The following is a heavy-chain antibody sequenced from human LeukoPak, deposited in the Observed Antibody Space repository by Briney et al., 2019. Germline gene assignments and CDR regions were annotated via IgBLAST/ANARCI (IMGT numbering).Heavy chain of an antibody. CDR1: GGSISSSTYY. CDR3: ASGIGRNFDY. Sequence: SETLSLTCTVSGGSISSSTYYWGWIRQPPGKGLEWIATIYYSGSTYYNPSLKSRVTISVDTSKNQFSLKLSSVTAADTAVYYCASGIGRNFDYWGQGTLVTVSS. V-gene: IGHV4-39*01. D-gene: IGHD1-14*01. J-gene: IGHJ4*02. CDR2: IYYSGST.